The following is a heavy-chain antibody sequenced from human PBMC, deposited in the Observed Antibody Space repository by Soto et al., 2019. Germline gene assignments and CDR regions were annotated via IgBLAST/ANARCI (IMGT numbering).Heavy chain of an antibody. J-gene: IGHJ6*03. CDR2: MNPNSGNT. D-gene: IGHD6-6*01. Sequence: QAPLVQSGAEVKKPGASVKVSCKASGYTFTSYDINWVRQATGQGLEWMGWMNPNSGNTGYAQKFQGRVTMTRNTCISTAYTELSSLRSEDTAVYYCATRPEVQFVRGEPTYYMDVWGKGTTLTVSS. CDR1: GYTFTSYD. V-gene: IGHV1-8*01. CDR3: ATRPEVQFVRGEPTYYMDV.